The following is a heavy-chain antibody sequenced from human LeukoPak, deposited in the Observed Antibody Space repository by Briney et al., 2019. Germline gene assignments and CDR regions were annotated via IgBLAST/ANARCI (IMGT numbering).Heavy chain of an antibody. CDR2: ILYDGNNK. CDR3: AKQRRITGTTPFDY. D-gene: IGHD1-20*01. CDR1: GFTFRSYA. J-gene: IGHJ4*02. Sequence: PGGSLRLSCAASGFTFRSYAMHWVRQAPGKGLEWVAVILYDGNNKNYADSVKGRFTISRDNSKNTLSLQMNSLRAEDTAVYYCAKQRRITGTTPFDYWGQGTLVTVSS. V-gene: IGHV3-30-3*02.